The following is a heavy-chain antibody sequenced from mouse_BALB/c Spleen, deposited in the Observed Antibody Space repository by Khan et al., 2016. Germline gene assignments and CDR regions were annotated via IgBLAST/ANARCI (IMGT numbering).Heavy chain of an antibody. Sequence: EVELVESGGGLMKPGESLKLSCAASGFTFSTYAMSWVRQTPEKRLEWVASICSGGYTYYPDSMRGRFTISRDNAGNILYLQVSRLMSEDTAMYYCARDNDGNPFDYWGQGTTLTVSS. J-gene: IGHJ2*01. D-gene: IGHD1-1*01. CDR2: ICSGGYT. CDR3: ARDNDGNPFDY. CDR1: GFTFSTYA. V-gene: IGHV5-6-5*01.